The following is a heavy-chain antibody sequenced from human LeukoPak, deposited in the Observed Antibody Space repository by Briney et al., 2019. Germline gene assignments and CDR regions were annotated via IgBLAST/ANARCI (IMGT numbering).Heavy chain of an antibody. CDR2: IIPIFGTA. CDR3: ARDTPYCGGDCYFS. D-gene: IGHD2-21*02. V-gene: IGHV1-69*05. Sequence: SVKVSCKASGGTFSSYAISWVRQAPGQGLEWMGRIIPIFGTANYAQKFQGGVTITTDESTSTAYMELSSLRSEDTAVYYCARDTPYCGGDCYFSWGQGTLVTVSS. CDR1: GGTFSSYA. J-gene: IGHJ5*02.